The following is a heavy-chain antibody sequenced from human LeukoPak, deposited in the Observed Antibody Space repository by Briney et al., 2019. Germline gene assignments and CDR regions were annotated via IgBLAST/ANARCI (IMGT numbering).Heavy chain of an antibody. CDR1: GFTVSSNY. CDR3: AKVFMDGFGEFNYYMDV. J-gene: IGHJ6*03. CDR2: INSDGSST. D-gene: IGHD3-10*01. V-gene: IGHV3-74*01. Sequence: GGSLRLSCAASGFTVSSNYMSWVRQAPGKGLEWVSRINSDGSSTSYADSVKGRFTISRDNAKNTLYLQMNSLRAEDTAVYYCAKVFMDGFGEFNYYMDVWGKGTTVTISS.